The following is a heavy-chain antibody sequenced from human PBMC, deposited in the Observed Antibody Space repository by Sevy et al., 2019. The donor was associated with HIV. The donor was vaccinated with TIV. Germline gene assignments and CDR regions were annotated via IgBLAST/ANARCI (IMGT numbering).Heavy chain of an antibody. V-gene: IGHV4-59*01. D-gene: IGHD5-12*01. CDR2: MYYTGST. CDR3: ARVVATTYYYYYMDV. CDR1: GGSISTYY. Sequence: SETLSLTCTVSGGSISTYYWIWIRQPPGKGLEWIGYMYYTGSTNYNPSLKSRVTISVDTSKNQFSLKLSSVTAADTAVYYCARVVATTYYYYYMDVWGKGTTVTVSS. J-gene: IGHJ6*03.